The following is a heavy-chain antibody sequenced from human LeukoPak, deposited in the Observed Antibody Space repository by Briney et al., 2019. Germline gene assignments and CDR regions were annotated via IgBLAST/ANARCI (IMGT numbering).Heavy chain of an antibody. CDR1: GGSISSGGYY. CDR2: IYYSGRT. V-gene: IGHV4-31*03. Sequence: SETLSLTCTVSGGSISSGGYYWSWIRQHPGKGLEWIGYIYYSGRTYYNPSLKSRVTISVDTSKNQFSLKLSSVTAADTAVYYCARAYYYDSSGYPPFEPWGQGTLVTVSS. J-gene: IGHJ5*02. CDR3: ARAYYYDSSGYPPFEP. D-gene: IGHD3-22*01.